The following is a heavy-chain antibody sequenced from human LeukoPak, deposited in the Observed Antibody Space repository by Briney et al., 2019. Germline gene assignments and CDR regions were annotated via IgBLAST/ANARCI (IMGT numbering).Heavy chain of an antibody. CDR2: IKPDGSDK. Sequence: GGSLRLSCTASGFTFSNFWMSWVRQAPGKGLERVANIKPDGSDKYYVDSMEGRFTISRDNAKNSLYLQMNSLRAEDTAVYYCSRGLFAGGWYPDFFDFWGQGTLVTVSS. V-gene: IGHV3-7*03. D-gene: IGHD1-14*01. J-gene: IGHJ4*02. CDR3: SRGLFAGGWYPDFFDF. CDR1: GFTFSNFW.